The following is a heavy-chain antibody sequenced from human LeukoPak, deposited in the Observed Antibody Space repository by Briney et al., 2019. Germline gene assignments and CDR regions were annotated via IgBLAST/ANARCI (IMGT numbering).Heavy chain of an antibody. CDR2: IYSGGST. D-gene: IGHD4-11*01. CDR3: AAMTTVTRYFDY. CDR1: GFTVSSNY. V-gene: IGHV3-66*02. J-gene: IGHJ4*02. Sequence: QPGGSLRLSCAASGFTVSSNYMSWVRQAPGKGLEWVSVIYSGGSTYYAESVKGRFTISRDNSKNTLYLQMNSLRAEDTAVYYCAAMTTVTRYFDYWGQGTLVTVSS.